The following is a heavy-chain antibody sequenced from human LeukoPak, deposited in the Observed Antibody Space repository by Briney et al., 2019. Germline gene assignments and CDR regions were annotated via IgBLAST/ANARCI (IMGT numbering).Heavy chain of an antibody. Sequence: SPETLSLTCTVSGGSISSSSYYWGWIRQPPGKGLGWIGAIYYGGSTYYNPSLKSRVTISVDTSKNQFSLKLSSVTAADTAVYYCARDCSGGSFLDAFDIWGQGTMVTVSS. CDR1: GGSISSSSYY. CDR2: IYYGGST. J-gene: IGHJ3*02. CDR3: ARDCSGGSFLDAFDI. D-gene: IGHD2-15*01. V-gene: IGHV4-39*07.